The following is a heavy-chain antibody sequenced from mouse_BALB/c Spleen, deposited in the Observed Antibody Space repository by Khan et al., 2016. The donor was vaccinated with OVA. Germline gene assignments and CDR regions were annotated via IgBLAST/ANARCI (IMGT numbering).Heavy chain of an antibody. Sequence: EVKLMESGPDLVKPSQSLSLTCTVTGYSITSGYSWHWIRQFPENKLECMGYIHYSGSTNYNPSLKSRISITRDTSKNQFFLQLNSVTTEDTATYCCARSGTTVVAYWYFDVWGAGTTVTVSS. J-gene: IGHJ1*01. V-gene: IGHV3-1*02. CDR2: IHYSGST. CDR1: GYSITSGYS. CDR3: ARSGTTVVAYWYFDV. D-gene: IGHD1-1*01.